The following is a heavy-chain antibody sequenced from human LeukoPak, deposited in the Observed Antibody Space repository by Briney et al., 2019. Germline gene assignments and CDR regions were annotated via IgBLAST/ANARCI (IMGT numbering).Heavy chain of an antibody. V-gene: IGHV1-58*02. CDR2: IVVGSGNT. Sequence: SVKVPCKASGFTFTSSAMQWVRQARGQRLEWIGWIVVGSGNTNYAQKFQERVTITRDMSTSTAYMELSSLRSEDTAVYYCAADPDYYDTPGYWGQGTLVTVSS. D-gene: IGHD3-22*01. CDR1: GFTFTSSA. J-gene: IGHJ4*02. CDR3: AADPDYYDTPGY.